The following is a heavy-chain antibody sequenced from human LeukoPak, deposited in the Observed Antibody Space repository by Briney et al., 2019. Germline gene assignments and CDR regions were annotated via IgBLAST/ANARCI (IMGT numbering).Heavy chain of an antibody. J-gene: IGHJ4*02. Sequence: PSETLSLTCTVSGGSISSYYWSWIRQPPGKGLEWIGYIYYSGSTNYNPSLKSRVTISVDTSKNQFSLKLSSVTAAYTAVYYCARIAVAGTIDYWGQGTLVTVSS. CDR1: GGSISSYY. CDR2: IYYSGST. CDR3: ARIAVAGTIDY. V-gene: IGHV4-59*01. D-gene: IGHD6-19*01.